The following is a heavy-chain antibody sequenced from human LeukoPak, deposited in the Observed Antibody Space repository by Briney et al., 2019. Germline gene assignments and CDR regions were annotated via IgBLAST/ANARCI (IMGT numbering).Heavy chain of an antibody. CDR3: AKESAQYSGSYYWDY. CDR1: GFTFSDYY. Sequence: GGSLRLSCAASGFTFSDYYMDWVRQAPGKGLEWVAFIRYDGSNKYYADSVKGRFTISRDNSKNTLYLQMNSLRAEDTAVYYCAKESAQYSGSYYWDYWGQGTLVTVSS. D-gene: IGHD1-26*01. V-gene: IGHV3-30*02. CDR2: IRYDGSNK. J-gene: IGHJ4*02.